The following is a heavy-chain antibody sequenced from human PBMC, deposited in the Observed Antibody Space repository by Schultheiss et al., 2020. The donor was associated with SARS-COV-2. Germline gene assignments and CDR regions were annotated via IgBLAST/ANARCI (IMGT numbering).Heavy chain of an antibody. CDR1: GFTFSSYG. J-gene: IGHJ5*02. D-gene: IGHD2-2*01. CDR2: ISYDGSNK. CDR3: ARGGARYCSSTSCYRWFDP. V-gene: IGHV3-30*19. Sequence: GGSLRLSCAASGFTFSSYGMHWVRQAPGKGLEWVAVISYDGSNKYYADSVKGRFTISRDNSKNTLYLQMNSLRAEDTAVYYCARGGARYCSSTSCYRWFDPWGQGTLVTVSS.